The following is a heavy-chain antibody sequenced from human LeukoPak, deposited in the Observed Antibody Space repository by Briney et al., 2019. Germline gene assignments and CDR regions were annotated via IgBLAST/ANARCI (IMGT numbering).Heavy chain of an antibody. D-gene: IGHD5-12*01. CDR2: ISSDGNKQ. CDR1: GFTFSSYS. J-gene: IGHJ5*02. CDR3: ARSPAAGYSGYDSFNDWFDP. V-gene: IGHV3-30*04. Sequence: GWSLRLSCAASGFTFSSYSLHWVRQAPGKGLEWVAVISSDGNKQYYADSVKGRFTLSRDNSKNTLYLQMNSLRAEDTAVYYCARSPAAGYSGYDSFNDWFDPWGQGTLVTVSS.